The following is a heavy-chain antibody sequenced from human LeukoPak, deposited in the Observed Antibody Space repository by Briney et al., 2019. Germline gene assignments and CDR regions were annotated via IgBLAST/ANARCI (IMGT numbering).Heavy chain of an antibody. CDR2: IWYDGSNK. CDR1: GFTFSSYG. J-gene: IGHJ6*02. D-gene: IGHD4-23*01. V-gene: IGHV3-33*01. CDR3: ARARDYGGYGMDV. Sequence: GGSLRLSCAASGFTFSSYGTHWVRQAPGKGLEWVAVIWYDGSNKYYADSVKGRFTISRDNSKNTLYLQMNSLRAEDTAVYYCARARDYGGYGMDVWGQGTTVTVSS.